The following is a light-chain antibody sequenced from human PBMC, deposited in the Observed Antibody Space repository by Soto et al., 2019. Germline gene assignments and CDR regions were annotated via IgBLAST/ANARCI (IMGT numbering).Light chain of an antibody. CDR1: SSDVGGYNY. Sequence: SVLTQPASVSGSPGQSITISCTGNSSDVGGYNYVSWYQQHPGKAPKLMIYDVSNRPSGVSNRFSGSKSGNTASLTISGLQAEDEADYYCSSYTSSSTLGVFGTGTKVTVL. CDR3: SSYTSSSTLGV. CDR2: DVS. V-gene: IGLV2-14*01. J-gene: IGLJ1*01.